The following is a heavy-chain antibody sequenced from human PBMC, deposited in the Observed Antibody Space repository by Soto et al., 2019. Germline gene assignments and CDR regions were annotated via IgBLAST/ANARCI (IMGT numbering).Heavy chain of an antibody. J-gene: IGHJ5*02. Sequence: SETLSLTCTVSGGSISSGDYYWSWIRQPPGKGLEWIGYIYYSGSTYYNPSLKSRVTISVDTSKNQFSLKLSSVTAADTAVYYCARERYSSSWSPRYNWFDPWGQGTLVTVSS. V-gene: IGHV4-30-4*01. CDR2: IYYSGST. D-gene: IGHD6-13*01. CDR3: ARERYSSSWSPRYNWFDP. CDR1: GGSISSGDYY.